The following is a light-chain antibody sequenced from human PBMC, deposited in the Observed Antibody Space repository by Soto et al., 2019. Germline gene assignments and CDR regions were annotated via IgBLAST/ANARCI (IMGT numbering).Light chain of an antibody. J-gene: IGKJ5*01. CDR2: GAS. V-gene: IGKV3-15*01. CDR1: QSVSSY. Sequence: EIVMTQSPATLSVSPGERDTLSCRASQSVSSYLAWYQHKPGQPPRLLIYGASTRATGIPARFSGSGSGTDFTLTISSLQSEDSAVYFCQQCSDWPLFTFGQGTRLEIK. CDR3: QQCSDWPLFT.